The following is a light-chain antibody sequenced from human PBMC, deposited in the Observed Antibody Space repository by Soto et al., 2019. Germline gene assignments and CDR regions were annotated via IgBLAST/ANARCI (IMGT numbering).Light chain of an antibody. J-gene: IGLJ1*01. Sequence: QSVLTQPASVSGSPGQSITISCTGTGCDVRDHDSVSWYQQHPGKAPKLLIYDVTNRPSGVSNRFSGSQSGNTASLNIAGLQAEYEADYSCCSHSNSITPACAFGTGTTVTVL. CDR1: GCDVRDHDS. CDR3: CSHSNSITPACA. V-gene: IGLV2-14*01. CDR2: DVT.